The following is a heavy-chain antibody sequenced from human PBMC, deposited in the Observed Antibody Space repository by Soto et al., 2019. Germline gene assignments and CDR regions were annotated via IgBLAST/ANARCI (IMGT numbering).Heavy chain of an antibody. CDR3: ARDESSTSCSVY. V-gene: IGHV3-21*01. D-gene: IGHD2-2*01. J-gene: IGHJ4*02. CDR2: ISSSSSYI. CDR1: GFTFSSYS. Sequence: AGSLRLSCAASGFTFSSYSMNWVRQAPGKGLEWVSSISSSSSYIYYADSVKGRFTISRDNAKNSLYLQMNSLRAEDTAVYYCARDESSTSCSVYWGQGTLVTVSS.